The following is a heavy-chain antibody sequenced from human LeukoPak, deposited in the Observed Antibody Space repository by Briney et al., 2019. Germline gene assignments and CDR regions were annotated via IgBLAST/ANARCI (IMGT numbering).Heavy chain of an antibody. CDR2: IYYSGST. V-gene: IGHV4-59*08. J-gene: IGHJ5*02. CDR3: ARGSAPYGSGSYGGDNWFDP. CDR1: GGSISSYY. D-gene: IGHD3-10*01. Sequence: SETLSLTCTVSGGSISSYYWSWIRQPPGKGLEWIGYIYYSGSTNYNPSLKSRVTISVDTSKNQFSLKLSSVTAADTAVYYCARGSAPYGSGSYGGDNWFDPWGQGTLVTVSS.